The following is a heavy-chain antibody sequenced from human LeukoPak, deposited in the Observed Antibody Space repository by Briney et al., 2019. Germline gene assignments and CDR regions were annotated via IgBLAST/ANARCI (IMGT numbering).Heavy chain of an antibody. Sequence: PSETLSLTCTVSGGYISSGSYYWSWIRQPAGKGLERIGRIYTSGSTNYNPSLKSRVTISVDTSKNQFSLKLSSVTAADTAVYYCARGAYGGNSMAWFDYWGQGTLVTVSS. CDR3: ARGAYGGNSMAWFDY. CDR1: GGYISSGSYY. J-gene: IGHJ4*02. CDR2: IYTSGST. D-gene: IGHD4-23*01. V-gene: IGHV4-61*02.